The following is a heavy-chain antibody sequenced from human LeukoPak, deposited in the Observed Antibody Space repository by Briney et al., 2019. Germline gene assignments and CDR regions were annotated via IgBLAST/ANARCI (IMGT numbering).Heavy chain of an antibody. D-gene: IGHD3-10*02. CDR3: ARGPTPPDYVLRSYYFDY. CDR2: INHSGST. V-gene: IGHV4-34*01. J-gene: IGHJ4*02. Sequence: GSLRLSCAASGFTFSSYSMSWVRQPPGKGLEWIGEINHSGSTNYNPSLKSRVTISVDTSKNQFSLKLSSVTAADTAVYYCARGPTPPDYVLRSYYFDYWGQGTLVTVSS. CDR1: GFTFSSYS.